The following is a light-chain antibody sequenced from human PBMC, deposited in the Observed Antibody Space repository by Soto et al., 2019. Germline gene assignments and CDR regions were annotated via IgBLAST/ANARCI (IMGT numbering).Light chain of an antibody. CDR2: GNY. J-gene: IGLJ2*01. CDR3: QSYDISLSGSV. Sequence: SVLTQPPSVSGAPGQRVAISCTGSSSNIGAGQDVHWYQQIPGKAPKLLIYGNYNRPSGVSDRFSGSKSGASGSLVITGLQAEDEADYYCQSYDISLSGSVFGGGTKVTVL. CDR1: SSNIGAGQD. V-gene: IGLV1-40*01.